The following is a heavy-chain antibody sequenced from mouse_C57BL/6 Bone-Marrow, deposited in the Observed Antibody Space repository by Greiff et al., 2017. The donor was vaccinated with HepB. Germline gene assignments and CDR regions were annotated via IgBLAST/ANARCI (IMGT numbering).Heavy chain of an antibody. D-gene: IGHD1-1*01. CDR1: GFTFSDFY. V-gene: IGHV7-1*01. J-gene: IGHJ1*03. CDR3: ARDHYYGSSYGRYFDV. CDR2: SRNKANDYTT. Sequence: EVKLVESGGGLVQSGRSLRLSCATSGFTFSDFYMEWVRQAPGKGLEWIAASRNKANDYTTEYSASVKGGFIVSRDTSQSILYLQMNALRAEDTAIYYCARDHYYGSSYGRYFDVWGTGTTVTVSS.